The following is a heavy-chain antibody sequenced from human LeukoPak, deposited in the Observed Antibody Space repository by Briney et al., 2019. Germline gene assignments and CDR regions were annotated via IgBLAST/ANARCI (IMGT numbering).Heavy chain of an antibody. CDR1: GFTFSSYW. Sequence: PGGSLRLSCAASGFTFSSYWMSWVRQAPGRGLEWVANIKQDGSETYYVDSVQGRFTISRDNDKNSLYLQMNSLRAEDTAVYYCAKTVWFGELFPFDYWGQGTLVTVSS. CDR3: AKTVWFGELFPFDY. J-gene: IGHJ4*02. CDR2: IKQDGSET. D-gene: IGHD3-10*01. V-gene: IGHV3-7*01.